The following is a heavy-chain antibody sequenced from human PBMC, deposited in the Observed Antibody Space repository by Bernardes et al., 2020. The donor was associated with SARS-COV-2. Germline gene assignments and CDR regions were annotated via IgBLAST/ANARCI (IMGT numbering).Heavy chain of an antibody. Sequence: GGALLTSCAASGFTFRGVWMSWVRQAPGPGLAWLGRIKRKRDGGSADYAAPVEGRFTISRDDSKNTLYLQMSSLKTEDTAVYYCTSTFYYDSSGDRWGQGTLVSVCS. D-gene: IGHD3-22*01. J-gene: IGHJ1*01. V-gene: IGHV3-15*01. CDR2: IKRKRDGGSA. CDR1: GFTFRGVW. CDR3: TSTFYYDSSGDR.